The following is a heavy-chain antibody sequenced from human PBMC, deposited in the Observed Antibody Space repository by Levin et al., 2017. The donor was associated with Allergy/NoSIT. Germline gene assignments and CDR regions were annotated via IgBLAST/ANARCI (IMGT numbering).Heavy chain of an antibody. Sequence: SQTLSLTCAVYGGSFSGYYWSWIRQPPGKGLEWIGEINHSGSTNYNPSLKSRVTISVDTSKNQFSLKLSSVTAADTAVYYCVCRGRHRDYWGQGTLVTVSS. CDR1: GGSFSGYY. CDR3: VCRGRHRDY. J-gene: IGHJ4*02. D-gene: IGHD1-26*01. V-gene: IGHV4-34*01. CDR2: INHSGST.